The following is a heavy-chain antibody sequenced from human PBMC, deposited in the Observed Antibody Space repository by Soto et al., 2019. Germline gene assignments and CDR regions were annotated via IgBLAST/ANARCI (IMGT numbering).Heavy chain of an antibody. D-gene: IGHD3-10*01. CDR1: GFTFNSYW. Sequence: EVQLVESGGGLVQPGGSLRLSCVASGFTFNSYWMHCVRQAPGKGLVWVSHINNDGSTTNYADSVKGRFTISRDNAKNTLYLQMSSLRAEDTAVYFCARSPGKIAYWGQGTLVTVSS. V-gene: IGHV3-74*01. CDR2: INNDGSTT. J-gene: IGHJ4*02. CDR3: ARSPGKIAY.